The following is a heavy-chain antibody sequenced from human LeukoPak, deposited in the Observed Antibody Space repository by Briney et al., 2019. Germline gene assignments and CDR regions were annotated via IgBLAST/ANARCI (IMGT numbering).Heavy chain of an antibody. CDR1: GFTFSSYG. J-gene: IGHJ4*02. CDR2: ISHDGSNK. V-gene: IGHV3-30*19. D-gene: IGHD4-17*01. CDR3: ARESPGARSKGFDY. Sequence: GGSLRLSCAASGFTFSSYGMHWARQAPGKGLEWVAVISHDGSNKYYADSVKGRFTISRDNSKNTLYLQMNSLRAEDTAVYYCARESPGARSKGFDYWGQGTLVTVSS.